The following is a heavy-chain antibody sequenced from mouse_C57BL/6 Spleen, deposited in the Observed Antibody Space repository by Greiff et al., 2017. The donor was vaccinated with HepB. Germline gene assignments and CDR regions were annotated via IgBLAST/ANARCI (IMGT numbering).Heavy chain of an antibody. CDR1: GYTFTSYW. J-gene: IGHJ2*01. CDR3: AGGYPFDY. CDR2: IDPSDSYT. Sequence: QVQLQQPGAELVKPGASVKLSCKASGYTFTSYWMQWVKQRPGQGLEWIGEIDPSDSYTNYNQKFKGKATLTVDTSSSTAYMQLSSLTSEDSAVYYCAGGYPFDYWGQGTTLTVSS. V-gene: IGHV1-50*01. D-gene: IGHD1-1*02.